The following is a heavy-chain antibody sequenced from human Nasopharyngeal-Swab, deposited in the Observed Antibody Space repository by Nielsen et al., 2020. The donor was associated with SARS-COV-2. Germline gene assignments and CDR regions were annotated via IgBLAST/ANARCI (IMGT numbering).Heavy chain of an antibody. Sequence: RQAPGKGLEWIGYIYYSGSTNYNPSLKSRVTISVDTSKNQLSLKLSSVTAADTAVYYCARAHIVVVPAHNWFDPWGQGTLVTVSS. V-gene: IGHV4-59*01. CDR3: ARAHIVVVPAHNWFDP. J-gene: IGHJ5*02. CDR2: IYYSGST. D-gene: IGHD2-2*01.